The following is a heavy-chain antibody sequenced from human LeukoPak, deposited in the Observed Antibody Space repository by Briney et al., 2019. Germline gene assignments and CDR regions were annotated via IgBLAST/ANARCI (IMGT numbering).Heavy chain of an antibody. J-gene: IGHJ5*02. D-gene: IGHD4-17*01. CDR3: ARDAVNDYGDPNWFDP. CDR2: IIPIFGTA. CDR1: GGTFSSYA. V-gene: IGHV1-69*13. Sequence: GASVKVSCKASGGTFSSYAISWLRQPPGQGFDWMGGIIPIFGTANYAQKFQGRVTITADESTSTAYMELSSLRSEDTAVYYCARDAVNDYGDPNWFDPWGQGTLVTVSS.